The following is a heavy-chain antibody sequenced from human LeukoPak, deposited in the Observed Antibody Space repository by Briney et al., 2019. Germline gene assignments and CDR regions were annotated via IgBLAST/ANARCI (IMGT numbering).Heavy chain of an antibody. D-gene: IGHD6-25*01. CDR1: GFTFTNYG. V-gene: IGHV3-33*01. CDR2: IWYDGSNQ. CDR3: SANFDF. J-gene: IGHJ4*02. Sequence: GGSLRLSCAASGFTFTNYGMHWVRQAPGKGLEWVAVIWYDGSNQYYADSVKGRFTISRDNSKNTLCLQMNSLRAEDTAVYYCSANFDFWGQGTLVTVSS.